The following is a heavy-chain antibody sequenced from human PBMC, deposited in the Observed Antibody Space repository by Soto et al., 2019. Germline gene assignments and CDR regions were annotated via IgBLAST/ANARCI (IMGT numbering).Heavy chain of an antibody. Sequence: PSQTLSLTCAISGDSVSSNSAAWNLIRQSPSRGLEWLGRTYYRSKWYNDYAVSVKSRITINPDTSKNQFSLQLNSVTPEDTAVYYCARTRYSSGWYITWFDPWGQGTLVTVSS. J-gene: IGHJ5*02. CDR1: GDSVSSNSAA. D-gene: IGHD6-19*01. CDR2: TYYRSKWYN. CDR3: ARTRYSSGWYITWFDP. V-gene: IGHV6-1*01.